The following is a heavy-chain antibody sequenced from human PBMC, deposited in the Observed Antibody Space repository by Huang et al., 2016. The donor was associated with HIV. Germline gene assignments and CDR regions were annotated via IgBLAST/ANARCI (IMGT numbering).Heavy chain of an antibody. CDR2: ITHSGST. D-gene: IGHD3-10*01. Sequence: QVQLHQWGAGLLKPSETLSLTCAVYGGSFSGYYWSWIRQPPGKGLGWIGEITHSGSTNYSPSLKSRVTISEETSKNQFSLKLSSVTAADTAVYYCARAPHYGSGSYYYWGQGTLVTVSS. V-gene: IGHV4-34*01. CDR1: GGSFSGYY. CDR3: ARAPHYGSGSYYY. J-gene: IGHJ4*02.